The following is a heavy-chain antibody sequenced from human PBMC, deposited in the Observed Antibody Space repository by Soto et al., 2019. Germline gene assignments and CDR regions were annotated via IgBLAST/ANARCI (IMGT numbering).Heavy chain of an antibody. D-gene: IGHD3-16*01. Sequence: GGSLRLSCAASGFTFSSYGMHWVRQAPGKGLEWVAVIWHDGGNKFYAESVKGRFTISRDNSKNTLYLQMTSLSAEDTAMYYCARDGDVNTGFGKDYWGQGTLVTVS. J-gene: IGHJ4*02. V-gene: IGHV3-33*01. CDR2: IWHDGGNK. CDR1: GFTFSSYG. CDR3: ARDGDVNTGFGKDY.